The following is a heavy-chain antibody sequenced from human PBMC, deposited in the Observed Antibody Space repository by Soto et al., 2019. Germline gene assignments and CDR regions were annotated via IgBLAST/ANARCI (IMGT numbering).Heavy chain of an antibody. CDR2: IYSKAGKM. CDR3: TRDIAVDIDY. V-gene: IGHV1-18*01. CDR1: GYTFNDFG. D-gene: IGHD2-15*01. J-gene: IGHJ4*02. Sequence: QVHLLQSGAEVQKPGASVKVSCKTSGYTFNDFGITWVRQAPGLGLEWLGWIYSKAGKMNFAPKFQNRVIMTTDTATSPAFMDLTSLTFDDSAIYFCTRDIAVDIDYWGQGTRVTVS.